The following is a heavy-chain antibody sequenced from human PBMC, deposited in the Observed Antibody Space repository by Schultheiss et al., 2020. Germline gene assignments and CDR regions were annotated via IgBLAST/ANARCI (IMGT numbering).Heavy chain of an antibody. CDR2: ISSRSSYT. J-gene: IGHJ4*02. CDR1: GFTFSSYW. CDR3: VRVGGSYRGGYYFHY. Sequence: GGSLRLSCAASGFTFSSYWMSWVRQAPGKGLEWVSYISSRSSYTNYADSVQGRFTISRDNAKNSLYLQMNSLRAEDTAVYYCVRVGGSYRGGYYFHYWGQGTLVTVSS. D-gene: IGHD1-26*01. V-gene: IGHV3-21*05.